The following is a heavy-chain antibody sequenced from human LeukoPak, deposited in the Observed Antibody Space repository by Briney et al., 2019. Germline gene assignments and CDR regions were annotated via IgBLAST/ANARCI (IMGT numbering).Heavy chain of an antibody. CDR1: GFTVSSNY. V-gene: IGHV3-53*01. CDR3: ARGGYYDSSGYFEY. CDR2: IYSGGST. D-gene: IGHD3-22*01. J-gene: IGHJ4*02. Sequence: GGSLRLSCAASGFTVSSNYMSWVRQAPGKGLEWVSVIYSGGSTYYADSVKGRFTISRDNSKNTLYLQMNSLRAEDTAVYYCARGGYYDSSGYFEYWGQGTLVTVSS.